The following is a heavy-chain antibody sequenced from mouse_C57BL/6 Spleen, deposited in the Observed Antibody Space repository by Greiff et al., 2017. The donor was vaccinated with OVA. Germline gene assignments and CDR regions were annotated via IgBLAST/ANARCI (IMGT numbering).Heavy chain of an antibody. V-gene: IGHV1-69*01. D-gene: IGHD3-2*02. J-gene: IGHJ4*01. Sequence: QVQLQQPGAELVMPGASVKLSCKASGYTFTSYWMHWVKQRPGQGLEWIGEIDPSDSYTNYNQKFKGKSTLTLDKSSSTAYMQRSSLTSEDSAVDYCARLAQGYAMDYWGQGTSVTVSS. CDR1: GYTFTSYW. CDR3: ARLAQGYAMDY. CDR2: IDPSDSYT.